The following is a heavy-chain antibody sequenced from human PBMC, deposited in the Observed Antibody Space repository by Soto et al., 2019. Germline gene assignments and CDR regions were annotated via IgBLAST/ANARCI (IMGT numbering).Heavy chain of an antibody. CDR1: GYTFSDHY. D-gene: IGHD3-10*01. CDR2: INPFSGGA. CDR3: ARSSGTYSLYY. Sequence: ASVKVSCKASGYTFSDHYLHWVRQAPGQGLEWLGWINPFSGGAKYPQKFRDKVTMATDTCTNTLSLDLYSLASDDTAIYYCARSSGTYSLYYWGQGSRLTVSS. V-gene: IGHV1-2*02. J-gene: IGHJ4*01.